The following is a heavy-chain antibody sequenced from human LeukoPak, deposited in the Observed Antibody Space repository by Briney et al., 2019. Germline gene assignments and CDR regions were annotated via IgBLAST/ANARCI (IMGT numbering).Heavy chain of an antibody. V-gene: IGHV3-74*01. CDR1: GFTFSSYW. Sequence: GGSLRLSCAASGFTFSSYWMHWVRQVPGKGLVWVSRINTYGTSTNYADSVKGRFTISRDNAKNTLCLQMNSLRVEDTAVYYCAREADMATYEDYWGQGTLVTVSP. CDR3: AREADMATYEDY. J-gene: IGHJ4*02. CDR2: INTYGTST. D-gene: IGHD5-24*01.